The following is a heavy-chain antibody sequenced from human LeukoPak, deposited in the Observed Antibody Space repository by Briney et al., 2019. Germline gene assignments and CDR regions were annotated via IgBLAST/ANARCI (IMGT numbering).Heavy chain of an antibody. V-gene: IGHV1-69*05. CDR1: GGTFSSYA. J-gene: IGHJ3*02. CDR3: AREVTPFDAFDI. D-gene: IGHD2-21*02. CDR2: IIPIFGTA. Sequence: SVKVSCKASGGTFSSYAISWVRQAPGQGLEWMGGIIPIFGTANYAQKFQGRVTITTDESTSTAYMELSSLRSEDTAVYYCAREVTPFDAFDIWGQGTMVTVSS.